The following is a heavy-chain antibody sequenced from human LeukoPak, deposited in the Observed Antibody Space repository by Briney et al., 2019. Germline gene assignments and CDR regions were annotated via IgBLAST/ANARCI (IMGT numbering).Heavy chain of an antibody. Sequence: ASVKVSCKASGYTFTSYYMHWVRQAPGQGLEWMGWINPNSGGTNYAQKFQGRVTMTRDTSISTAYMELSRLRSDDTAVYYCARDRQQQLVLGWFDPWGQGTLVTVSS. D-gene: IGHD6-13*01. J-gene: IGHJ5*02. CDR2: INPNSGGT. V-gene: IGHV1-2*02. CDR1: GYTFTSYY. CDR3: ARDRQQQLVLGWFDP.